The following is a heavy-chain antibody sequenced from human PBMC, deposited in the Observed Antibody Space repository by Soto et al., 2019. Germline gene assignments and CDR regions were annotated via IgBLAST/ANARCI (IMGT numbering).Heavy chain of an antibody. D-gene: IGHD1-26*01. V-gene: IGHV1-2*02. Sequence: ASVKVSCKASGYSLTGHYMHWVRQVSGKRLEYLGWLKSDNGRAYHAPKIRGRVTFTMDTSTTTAYMELRSLRSDDTAVYYCARGDSGSYTEWFDPWGQGTLVTVSS. CDR2: LKSDNGRA. CDR1: GYSLTGHY. CDR3: ARGDSGSYTEWFDP. J-gene: IGHJ5*02.